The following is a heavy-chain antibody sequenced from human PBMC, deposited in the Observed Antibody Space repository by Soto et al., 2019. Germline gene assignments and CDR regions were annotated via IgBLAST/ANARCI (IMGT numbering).Heavy chain of an antibody. CDR3: ASPPFAARWGDYYYDILTGCYY. CDR2: IIPIFGTA. J-gene: IGHJ4*02. CDR1: GGTFSSYA. V-gene: IGHV1-69*13. D-gene: IGHD3-9*01. Sequence: SVKVSCKAAGGTFSSYAISWVRQAPGQGLEWMGGIIPIFGTANYAQKVQGRVTITADESTSTAYMELSSLRSEDTAVYYCASPPFAARWGDYYYDILTGCYYWGQGTLVTVSS.